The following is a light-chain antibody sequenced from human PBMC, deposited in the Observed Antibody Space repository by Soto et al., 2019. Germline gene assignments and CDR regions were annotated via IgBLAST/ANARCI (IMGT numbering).Light chain of an antibody. V-gene: IGKV1-5*01. CDR2: DAS. CDR1: QRIGRW. Sequence: DIQMTQSPSTLSASVGDSVTITCRASQRIGRWLAWYQQKPGKAPKLLIYDASTLPSGVPSRFSGSGSGTEFTLNFTSLPADDFATHYFQQYNHYSSNTFGGGTKLEI. J-gene: IGKJ2*01. CDR3: QQYNHYSSNT.